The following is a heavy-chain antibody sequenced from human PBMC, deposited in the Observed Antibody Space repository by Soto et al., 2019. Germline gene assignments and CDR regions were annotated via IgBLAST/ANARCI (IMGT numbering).Heavy chain of an antibody. D-gene: IGHD4-17*01. CDR2: ISSSTSYI. Sequence: GGSLRLSCAASGFTFISYSMNWVRQAPGKGLEWVSSISSSTSYIYYADSVKGRFTTSRDNAKNSLYLQMNSLRAKDTAVYYCASSMTTVSSLGYSGQGTLVTV. CDR1: GFTFISYS. J-gene: IGHJ4*02. CDR3: ASSMTTVSSLGY. V-gene: IGHV3-21*01.